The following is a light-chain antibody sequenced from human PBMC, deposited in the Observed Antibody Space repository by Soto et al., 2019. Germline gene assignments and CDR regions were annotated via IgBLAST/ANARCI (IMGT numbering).Light chain of an antibody. J-gene: IGLJ2*01. V-gene: IGLV2-14*01. CDR3: SSYTSSSTVV. Sequence: QSVLTQPASVSGSPGQSITISCTGTSSDVGAYNFVSWYQQHPGKAPQLMIYEVSNRPSGVSNRFSGSKSGNTASLTISGLQAEDEDDYYCSSYTSSSTVVFGGGTKVTVL. CDR2: EVS. CDR1: SSDVGAYNF.